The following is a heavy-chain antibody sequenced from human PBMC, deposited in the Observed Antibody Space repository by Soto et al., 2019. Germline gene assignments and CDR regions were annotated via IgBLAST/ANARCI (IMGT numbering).Heavy chain of an antibody. J-gene: IGHJ4*02. CDR3: ASSIN. Sequence: GGSLRLSCAASGFPFSSYGMHWVRQAPGKGLDWVAVIWYDGTNKDYADSVKGRFTISRDNSKNTLFLQMNNLRVDDTAVYYCASSINWGQGTLVTVSS. V-gene: IGHV3-33*01. CDR2: IWYDGTNK. CDR1: GFPFSSYG.